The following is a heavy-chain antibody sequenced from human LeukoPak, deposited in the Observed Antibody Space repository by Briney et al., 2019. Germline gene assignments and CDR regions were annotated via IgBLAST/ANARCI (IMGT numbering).Heavy chain of an antibody. D-gene: IGHD3-3*01. CDR1: GYTFSSYD. CDR3: ARGPRVFGVVISSYWYFDF. Sequence: ASVKVSCTASGYTFSSYDINWVRLAAGQGLEWMGWMNPSIGNAGYAQKFQGRISITRNTSTNTAYMELGGLRSEDTAVYYCARGPRVFGVVISSYWYFDFWGRGTLVTVSS. J-gene: IGHJ2*01. CDR2: MNPSIGNA. V-gene: IGHV1-8*01.